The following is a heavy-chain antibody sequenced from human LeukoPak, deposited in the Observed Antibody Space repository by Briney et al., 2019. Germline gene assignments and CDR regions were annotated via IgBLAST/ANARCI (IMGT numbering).Heavy chain of an antibody. J-gene: IGHJ4*02. D-gene: IGHD1-26*01. CDR1: GGSISSYY. CDR3: ARFINSGSYVDY. CDR2: IYYSGST. Sequence: PSETLFLTCTVSGGSISSYYWSWIRQPPGKGLEWIGYIYYSGSTNYNPSLKSRVTISVDTSKNQFSLKLSSVTAADTAVYYCARFINSGSYVDYWGQGTLVTVSS. V-gene: IGHV4-59*01.